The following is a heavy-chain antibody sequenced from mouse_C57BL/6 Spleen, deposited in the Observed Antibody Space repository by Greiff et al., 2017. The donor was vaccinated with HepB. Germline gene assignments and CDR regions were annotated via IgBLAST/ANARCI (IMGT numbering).Heavy chain of an antibody. J-gene: IGHJ2*01. Sequence: EVQLVESGGGLVKPGGSLKLSCAASGFTFSSYAMSWVRQTPEKRLEWVATISDGGSYTYYPDNVKGRFTISRDNAKNNLYLQMSHLKSEDTAMYYCARTGDYEGFDYWGQGTTLTVSS. CDR2: ISDGGSYT. D-gene: IGHD2-4*01. CDR3: ARTGDYEGFDY. CDR1: GFTFSSYA. V-gene: IGHV5-4*01.